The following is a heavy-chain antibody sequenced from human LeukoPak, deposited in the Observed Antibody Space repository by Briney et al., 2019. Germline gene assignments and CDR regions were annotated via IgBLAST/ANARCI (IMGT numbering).Heavy chain of an antibody. CDR2: ISSSGSTT. J-gene: IGHJ4*02. CDR3: ASLLYYFDY. V-gene: IGHV3-48*03. Sequence: PGGSLRLSCAASGFSFSNYEMKWVRQAPGKGLEWVSYISSSGSTTYYADSVKGRFTISRDNAKNSLSLQMNSLRAEDTAVYYCASLLYYFDYWGQGTLVTVSS. CDR1: GFSFSNYE.